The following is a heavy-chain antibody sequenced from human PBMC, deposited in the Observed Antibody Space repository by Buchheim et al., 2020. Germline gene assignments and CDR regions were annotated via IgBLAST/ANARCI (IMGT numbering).Heavy chain of an antibody. CDR1: GYSFTNYW. CDR2: IDPGDSYV. J-gene: IGHJ4*02. D-gene: IGHD3-22*01. Sequence: QLVQSGAEVKKPGESLRISCQGSGYSFTNYWISWVRQMPGKGLEWMGRIDPGDSYVNYSPSFQGHVIISADKSISTAYLQWSSLKASDTAMYYCARVYDLGKHDYWGQGTL. V-gene: IGHV5-10-1*01. CDR3: ARVYDLGKHDY.